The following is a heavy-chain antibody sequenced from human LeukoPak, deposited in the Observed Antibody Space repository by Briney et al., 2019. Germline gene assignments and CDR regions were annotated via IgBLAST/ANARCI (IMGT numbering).Heavy chain of an antibody. Sequence: PSETLSLTCTVSGGSISSSSYYWGWIRQPPGKGLEWIGEINHSGSTNYNPSLKSRVTISVDTSKNQFSLKLSSVTAADTAVYYCARRTTRYYYDSSGYSSGHYGMDVWGQGTTVTVSS. CDR2: INHSGST. V-gene: IGHV4-39*07. D-gene: IGHD3-22*01. CDR1: GGSISSSSYY. J-gene: IGHJ6*02. CDR3: ARRTTRYYYDSSGYSSGHYGMDV.